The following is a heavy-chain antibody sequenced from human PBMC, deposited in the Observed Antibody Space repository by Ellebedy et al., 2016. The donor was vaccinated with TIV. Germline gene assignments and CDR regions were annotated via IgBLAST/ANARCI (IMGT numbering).Heavy chain of an antibody. V-gene: IGHV3-48*04. D-gene: IGHD3-22*01. CDR2: ISDTSSTI. CDR1: GFTFSCYS. CDR3: VRDRGGYRDSFDL. J-gene: IGHJ3*01. Sequence: GESLKISXTASGFTFSCYSMNWVRQAPGRGLEWVSYISDTSSTIYYADSVKGRFTISRDNARKSVFLHMTSLNAEDTAIYYCVRDRGGYRDSFDLWGQGTMVTVSS.